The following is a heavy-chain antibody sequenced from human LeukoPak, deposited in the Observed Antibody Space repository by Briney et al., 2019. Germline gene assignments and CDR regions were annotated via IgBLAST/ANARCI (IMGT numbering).Heavy chain of an antibody. D-gene: IGHD6-19*01. J-gene: IGHJ4*02. Sequence: PSETLSLTCTVSGGSISSSNYYWGWLRQPPGKGLEWIGSIYYSGSTYYKPSLKTRVTISVHTSKNQFSLKLTSVTAADTAVYYCARHASVDGNWPRPLDYWGQGSLVTVS. CDR3: ARHASVDGNWPRPLDY. V-gene: IGHV4-39*01. CDR1: GGSISSSNYY. CDR2: IYYSGST.